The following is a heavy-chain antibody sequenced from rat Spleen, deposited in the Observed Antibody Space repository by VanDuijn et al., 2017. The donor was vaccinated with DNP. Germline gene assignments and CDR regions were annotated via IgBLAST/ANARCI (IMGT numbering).Heavy chain of an antibody. CDR1: GFTFSDYY. CDR2: IAFDGRST. J-gene: IGHJ4*01. V-gene: IGHV5-7*01. D-gene: IGHD1-12*01. Sequence: EVHLVDSGGGLVQPGGSLKLSCAASGFTFSDYYMAWVRRAPKKGLEWVATIAFDGRSTFYRDSVRGRVTISRENAKSVVFLEMGSLRTEDTATYYCARHDYDRPNDFYGMDVWGQGTSVIVSS. CDR3: ARHDYDRPNDFYGMDV.